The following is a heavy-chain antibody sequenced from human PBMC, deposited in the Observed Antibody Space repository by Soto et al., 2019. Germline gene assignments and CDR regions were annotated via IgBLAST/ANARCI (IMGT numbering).Heavy chain of an antibody. CDR3: ARDRPYYYGSGSSEPLYFDY. CDR1: GFTFSSYG. D-gene: IGHD3-10*01. Sequence: GGSLRLSCAASGFTFSSYGMHWVRQAPGKGLEWVAVIWYDGSNKYYADSVKGRFTISRDNSKNTLYLQMNSLRAEDTAVYYCARDRPYYYGSGSSEPLYFDYWGQGTLVTVSS. V-gene: IGHV3-33*01. CDR2: IWYDGSNK. J-gene: IGHJ4*02.